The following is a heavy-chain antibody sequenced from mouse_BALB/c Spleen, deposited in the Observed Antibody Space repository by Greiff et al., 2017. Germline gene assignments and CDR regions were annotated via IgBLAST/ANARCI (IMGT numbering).Heavy chain of an antibody. Sequence: DVKLVESGGGLVQPGGSLRLSCATSGFTFSDFYMEWVRQPPGKRLEWIAASRNKANDYTTEYSASVQGRFIVSRDTSQSILYLQMNALRAEDTAIYYCARDYYGSSYWYFDVWGAGTTVTVSS. V-gene: IGHV7-1*02. J-gene: IGHJ1*01. CDR2: SRNKANDYTT. CDR1: GFTFSDFY. CDR3: ARDYYGSSYWYFDV. D-gene: IGHD1-1*01.